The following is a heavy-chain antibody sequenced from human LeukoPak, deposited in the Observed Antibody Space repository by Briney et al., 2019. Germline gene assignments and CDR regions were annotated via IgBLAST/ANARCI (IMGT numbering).Heavy chain of an antibody. CDR3: ARAVGY. CDR2: SRVKGDTYTS. V-gene: IGHV3-72*01. Sequence: GGSLRLSCSASAFTLSDSHMDWVRQAPGKGLEWLGRSRVKGDTYTSEYAASVKGRFTISRDDSKNSLHLEMNSLKSEDTAMYYCARAVGYWGQGTLVTVSS. D-gene: IGHD4-23*01. CDR1: AFTLSDSH. J-gene: IGHJ4*02.